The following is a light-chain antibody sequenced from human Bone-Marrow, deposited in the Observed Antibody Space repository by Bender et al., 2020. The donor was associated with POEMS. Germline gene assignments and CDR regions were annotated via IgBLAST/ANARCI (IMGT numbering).Light chain of an antibody. CDR3: AVCDDSLNGWV. J-gene: IGLJ3*02. Sequence: QSVLTQPPSASGTPGQRVTISCSGGSSNIGAHAVNWYQHLPGTAPKLLIYSSHRRPSEVPDRFSGSRSGTSASLAISGLQSEDEADYYCAVCDDSLNGWVFGGGTKLTV. CDR2: SSH. CDR1: SSNIGAHA. V-gene: IGLV1-44*01.